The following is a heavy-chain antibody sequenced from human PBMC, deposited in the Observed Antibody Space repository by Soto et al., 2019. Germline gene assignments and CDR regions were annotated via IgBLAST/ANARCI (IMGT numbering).Heavy chain of an antibody. D-gene: IGHD4-17*01. Sequence: SVKFSCKAAGRTFSSYAISRVRQSPGQGLEWMGGIIPILGTPNYAQKFQGRVTITADESTSTAYMELSSLRSEDTVVYYCARERYGDSPQRYHYGMEVWGQGTTVTVSS. CDR1: GRTFSSYA. V-gene: IGHV1-69*13. CDR3: ARERYGDSPQRYHYGMEV. J-gene: IGHJ6*02. CDR2: IIPILGTP.